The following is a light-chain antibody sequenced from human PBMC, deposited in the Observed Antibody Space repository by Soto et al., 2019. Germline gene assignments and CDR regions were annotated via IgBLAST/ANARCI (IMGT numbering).Light chain of an antibody. CDR1: SSDVGGYNY. CDR2: EVT. CDR3: TSFAGNTGWV. V-gene: IGLV2-8*01. J-gene: IGLJ3*02. Sequence: QPALTQPPSASGSPGQSVTIPCTGSSSDVGGYNYVSWYQQHPGKAPKLIIYEVTKRPSGVPARFSGSKSANTASLTVSGLQVDDEADYYCTSFAGNTGWVFGGGTKLTVL.